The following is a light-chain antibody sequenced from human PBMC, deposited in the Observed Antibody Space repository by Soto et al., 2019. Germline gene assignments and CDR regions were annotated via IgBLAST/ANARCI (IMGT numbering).Light chain of an antibody. J-gene: IGKJ1*01. CDR3: QKYDSDPRT. CDR2: GSS. V-gene: IGKV1-27*01. CDR1: QGISNF. Sequence: DIQLTQSPSFLSASVGDRVTISCRASQGISNFLAWYQQKPGEVPILLIYGSSTLQSGVPSRFSGSGSGTDFTLTISSLEPEDVATYYCQKYDSDPRTFGQGTKVDIK.